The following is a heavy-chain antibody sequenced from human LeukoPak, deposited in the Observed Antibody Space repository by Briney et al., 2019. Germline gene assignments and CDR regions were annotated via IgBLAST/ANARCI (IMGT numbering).Heavy chain of an antibody. CDR1: GGSFSGYY. Sequence: PSETLSLTCAVYGGSFSGYYWSWIRQPPGKGLGWIGEINHSGSTNYNPSLKSRVTISVDTSKNQFSLKLSSVTAADTAVYYCARATVTTYWFDPWGQGTLVTVSS. CDR2: INHSGST. D-gene: IGHD4-17*01. CDR3: ARATVTTYWFDP. V-gene: IGHV4-34*01. J-gene: IGHJ5*02.